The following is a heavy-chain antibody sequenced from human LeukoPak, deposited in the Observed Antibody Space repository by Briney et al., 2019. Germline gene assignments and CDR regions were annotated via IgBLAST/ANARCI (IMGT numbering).Heavy chain of an antibody. CDR1: GFTFSSYS. D-gene: IGHD3-3*01. CDR2: MSYVGNNK. CDR3: ARDPGSGVLRFLEWLGYFDY. Sequence: PGGSLRLSCAASGFTFSSYSMNWVRQAPGKGLEWVAVMSYVGNNKYYADSVKGRFTISRDNSKNTLYLQMNRLRAEDTAVYYCARDPGSGVLRFLEWLGYFDYWGQGTLVTVSS. V-gene: IGHV3-30*03. J-gene: IGHJ4*02.